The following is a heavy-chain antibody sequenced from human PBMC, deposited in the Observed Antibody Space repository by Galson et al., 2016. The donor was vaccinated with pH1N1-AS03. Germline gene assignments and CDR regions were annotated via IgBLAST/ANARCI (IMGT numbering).Heavy chain of an antibody. Sequence: ETLSLTCTVSNGSISDHYWTWIRQPPGKGLEWIGDVFYTGSTNYNPSIKRRVTISVDTSKNQFSLKLSSVTAADAALYYCARTSLTRDPYSSSWYFDYWGQGTLVTVSS. D-gene: IGHD6-13*01. CDR3: ARTSLTRDPYSSSWYFDY. J-gene: IGHJ4*02. CDR1: NGSISDHY. CDR2: VFYTGST. V-gene: IGHV4-59*11.